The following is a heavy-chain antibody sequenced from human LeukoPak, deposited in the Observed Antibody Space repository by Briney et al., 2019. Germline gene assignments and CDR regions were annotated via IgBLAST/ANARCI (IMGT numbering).Heavy chain of an antibody. CDR2: IYYSGST. Sequence: SETLSLTCTVSGGSISSSSYYWGWIRQPPGKGLEWIGSIYYSGSTNYNPSLKSRVTMSVDTSKNQFSLKLSSVTAADTAVYYCARDRSTSCYLFDSWGQGTLVTVSS. CDR1: GGSISSSSYY. CDR3: ARDRSTSCYLFDS. D-gene: IGHD2-2*01. J-gene: IGHJ4*02. V-gene: IGHV4-39*07.